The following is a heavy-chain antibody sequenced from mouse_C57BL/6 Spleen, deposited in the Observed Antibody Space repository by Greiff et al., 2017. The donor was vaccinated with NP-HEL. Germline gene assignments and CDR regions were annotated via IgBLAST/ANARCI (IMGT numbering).Heavy chain of an antibody. V-gene: IGHV5-4*01. CDR2: ISAGGSYT. J-gene: IGHJ2*01. CDR1: GFTFSSYA. CDR3: ARDGNYSYYFDY. Sequence: EVQRVESGGGLVKPGGSLKLSCAASGFTFSSYAMSWVRQTPEKRLEWVATISAGGSYTYYPDNVKGRSTLPRDNAKNNLYLQMSHLKSEDKAMDYCARDGNYSYYFDYWGQGTTLTVSS. D-gene: IGHD2-1*01.